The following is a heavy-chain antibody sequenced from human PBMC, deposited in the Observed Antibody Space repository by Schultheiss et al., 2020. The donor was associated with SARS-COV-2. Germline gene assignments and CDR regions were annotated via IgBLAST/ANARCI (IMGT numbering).Heavy chain of an antibody. CDR2: IYHSGST. D-gene: IGHD5-18*01. Sequence: SETLSLTCTVSGGSVSSGSYYWSWIRQPPGKGLEWIGSIYHSGSTNYNPSLKSRVTISVDTSKNQFSLKLRSVTAADTAVYYCAREGVGYSYGTGYGMDVWGQGTTVTVSS. J-gene: IGHJ6*02. CDR1: GGSVSSGSYY. V-gene: IGHV4-61*01. CDR3: AREGVGYSYGTGYGMDV.